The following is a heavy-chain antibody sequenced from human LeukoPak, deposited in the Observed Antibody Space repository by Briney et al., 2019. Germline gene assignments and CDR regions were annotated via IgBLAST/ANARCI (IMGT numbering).Heavy chain of an antibody. Sequence: SETLSLTCTVSGVSISRYYWSWIRQPAGKGLEWIGRIYSSGITNYNPSLKSRVTMSVDTSKNQLSLRLSSVTAADTAVYYCARDGRDCSGGSCFDWGQGTLVTVSS. CDR1: GVSISRYY. D-gene: IGHD2-15*01. CDR3: ARDGRDCSGGSCFD. V-gene: IGHV4-4*07. CDR2: IYSSGIT. J-gene: IGHJ4*02.